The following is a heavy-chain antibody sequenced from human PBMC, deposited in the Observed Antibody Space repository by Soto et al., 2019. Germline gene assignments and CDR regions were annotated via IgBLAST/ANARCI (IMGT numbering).Heavy chain of an antibody. CDR2: LSGSGGST. D-gene: IGHD1-7*01. CDR3: AKAGNYDFDY. CDR1: GVTVTNSA. V-gene: IGHV3-23*01. J-gene: IGHJ4*02. Sequence: EVQLLESGGGLVQPGGSLRLSCAASGVTVTNSAMSWVRQAPGKGLEWVSTLSGSGGSTYYADSVKGRFTLSRDNSKNTLYLQMNTLRAEDMGVYYCAKAGNYDFDYWGQGTLVTVSS.